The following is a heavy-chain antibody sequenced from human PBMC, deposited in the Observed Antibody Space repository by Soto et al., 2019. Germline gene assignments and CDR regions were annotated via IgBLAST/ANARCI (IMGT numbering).Heavy chain of an antibody. CDR3: ARDLDGMDV. Sequence: SETLSLTCTVSGGSISSYYVSWIRQPPGEGLEWIGYIYHSGSTHYNPSLKSRVTISVDRSKNQFSLKLSSVTAADTAVYYCARDLDGMDVWGQGTTVTVSS. V-gene: IGHV4-59*12. CDR1: GGSISSYY. J-gene: IGHJ6*02. CDR2: IYHSGST.